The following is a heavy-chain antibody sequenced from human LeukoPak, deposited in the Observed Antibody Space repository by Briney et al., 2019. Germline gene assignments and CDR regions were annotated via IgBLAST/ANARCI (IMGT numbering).Heavy chain of an antibody. J-gene: IGHJ4*02. D-gene: IGHD2-2*01. CDR3: ARHAEEVPAATYYFDY. CDR2: VYYTGTT. Sequence: SETLSLTCTVSGASISSTPSYWGWIRQSPGKGLEWIGSVYYTGTTYYSPSLKSRVTISIDTSNNRFSLWLTSVTAADTAVYYCARHAEEVPAATYYFDYWGQGTLVTVSS. CDR1: GASISSTPSY. V-gene: IGHV4-39*01.